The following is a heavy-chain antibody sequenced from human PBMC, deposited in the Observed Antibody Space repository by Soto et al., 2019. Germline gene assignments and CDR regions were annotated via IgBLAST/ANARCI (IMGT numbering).Heavy chain of an antibody. Sequence: EVKLLESGGDLVQSRGSLRLSCAASGYTFSNFNMKWVRQAPGQGLEWVSYISSSGSEIYYADSVKGRFSISRDNADKSLYMQMNSLRDEATAVYYCARDSGRGYFAGWEPIFDYWGQGTLVTVSS. J-gene: IGHJ4*02. CDR2: ISSSGSEI. CDR3: ARDSGRGYFAGWEPIFDY. V-gene: IGHV3-48*02. CDR1: GYTFSNFN. D-gene: IGHD3-10*01.